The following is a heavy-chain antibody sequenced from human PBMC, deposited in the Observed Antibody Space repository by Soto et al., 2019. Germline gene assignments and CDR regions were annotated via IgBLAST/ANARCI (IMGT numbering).Heavy chain of an antibody. J-gene: IGHJ6*02. CDR2: IYPADSDT. V-gene: IGHV5-51*01. CDR1: GYSFPSDW. CDR3: ARILHSTTSYYDHNFGMDV. D-gene: IGHD2-2*01. Sequence: GESLKISCKGSGYSFPSDWIGWVRQMPGKGLEWMGSIYPADSDTRYSPAFQGQVTISADKSIRTAYLQWSSLKASDTATYYCARILHSTTSYYDHNFGMDVWGQGTTVTVSS.